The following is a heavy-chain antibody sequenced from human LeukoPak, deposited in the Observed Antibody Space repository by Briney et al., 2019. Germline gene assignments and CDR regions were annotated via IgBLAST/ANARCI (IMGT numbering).Heavy chain of an antibody. CDR2: ISGSGGST. D-gene: IGHD2-15*01. V-gene: IGHV3-23*01. J-gene: IGHJ6*02. Sequence: GGSLRLSCAASGFTFSSYAMSWVRQAQGKGLEWVSAISGSGGSTYYADSVKGRFTIARDNSKNTLYLQMNSLRAEDTAVYYCAKGLRYCSGGSCPTPYYYYYGMDVWGQGTTVTVSS. CDR1: GFTFSSYA. CDR3: AKGLRYCSGGSCPTPYYYYYGMDV.